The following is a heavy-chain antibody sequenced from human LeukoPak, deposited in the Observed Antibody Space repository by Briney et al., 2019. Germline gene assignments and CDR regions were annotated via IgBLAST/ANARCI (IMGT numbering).Heavy chain of an antibody. J-gene: IGHJ3*02. CDR3: ATADRGAFDI. CDR2: IGGSGRST. CDR1: GFTFSDYT. V-gene: IGHV3-23*01. Sequence: PGGSLRLSCAASGFTFSDYTMSWVRQAPGKGLEWVSAIGGSGRSTYYADSVKGRFTISRDNSTNTLSLQMNSLRVDDTAVYYCATADRGAFDIWGQGTMVIVSS.